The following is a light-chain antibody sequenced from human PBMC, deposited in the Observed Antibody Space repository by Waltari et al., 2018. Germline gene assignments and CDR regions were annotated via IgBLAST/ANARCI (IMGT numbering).Light chain of an antibody. CDR3: SSYTSSSTYV. CDR1: SSDVGGYNY. Sequence: QSALTHPASVSGSPGQSITIPCTGTSSDVGGYNYVSWYQQHPGKAPKLMIYDVSNRPSGVSNRFSGSKSGNTASLTISGLQAEDGADYYCSSYTSSSTYVFGTGTKVTVL. CDR2: DVS. V-gene: IGLV2-14*01. J-gene: IGLJ1*01.